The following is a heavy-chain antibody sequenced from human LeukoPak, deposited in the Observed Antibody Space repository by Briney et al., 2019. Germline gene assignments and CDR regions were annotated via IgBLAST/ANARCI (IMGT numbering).Heavy chain of an antibody. D-gene: IGHD2-15*01. CDR1: GYTFTGYY. CDR2: INPNSGGT. Sequence: ASVEVSCMASGYTFTGYYMHWVRQAPGQGLEWMGWINPNSGGTNYAQKFQGWVTMTRDTSISTAYMELSRLRSDDTAVYYCARDTRFDCSGGSCYSLVYWGQGTLVTVSS. V-gene: IGHV1-2*04. CDR3: ARDTRFDCSGGSCYSLVY. J-gene: IGHJ4*02.